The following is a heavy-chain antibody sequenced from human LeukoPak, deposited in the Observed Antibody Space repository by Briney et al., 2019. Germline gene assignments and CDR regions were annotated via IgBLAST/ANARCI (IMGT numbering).Heavy chain of an antibody. J-gene: IGHJ4*02. CDR2: IKQDGSEK. CDR3: ARGLRGDSSGYYYVLPYYFDY. Sequence: GGSLRLSCAASGFTFSSYWMSWVRQAPGKGLEWVANIKQDGSEKYYVDSVKGRFTISRDNAKNSLYLQMNSLGAEDTAVYYCARGLRGDSSGYYYVLPYYFDYWGQGTLVTVSS. CDR1: GFTFSSYW. D-gene: IGHD3-22*01. V-gene: IGHV3-7*01.